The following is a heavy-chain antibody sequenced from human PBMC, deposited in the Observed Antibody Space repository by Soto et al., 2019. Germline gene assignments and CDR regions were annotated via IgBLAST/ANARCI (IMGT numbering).Heavy chain of an antibody. CDR2: INPSGGST. V-gene: IGHV1-46*01. J-gene: IGHJ6*02. Sequence: ASGKVYCTASGYTFTSYYMHWVRQAPEQGLEWMGIINPSGGSTSYAQKLQGRVNMTRDTSTSTVYMELSSLRSEDTAVYYCARGGTIFGVVIYYYYGMDVWGQGTTVTVSS. CDR1: GYTFTSYY. D-gene: IGHD3-3*01. CDR3: ARGGTIFGVVIYYYYGMDV.